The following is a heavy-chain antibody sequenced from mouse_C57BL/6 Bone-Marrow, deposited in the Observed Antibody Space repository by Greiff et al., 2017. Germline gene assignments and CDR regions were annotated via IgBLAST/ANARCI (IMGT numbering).Heavy chain of an antibody. D-gene: IGHD2-1*01. CDR1: GFNFKDDY. J-gene: IGHJ2*01. CDR3: SSFYGNDFDF. CDR2: IDPEIGDT. V-gene: IGHV14-4*01. Sequence: VQLKESGAELVRPGASVKLSCTASGFNFKDDYIHWVNQRPEQGLEWIGWIDPEIGDTEYDSKFKGKATITSDTSYNTAYLQLSSLDSEDTAVYYCSSFYGNDFDFWGQGTPLTVAS.